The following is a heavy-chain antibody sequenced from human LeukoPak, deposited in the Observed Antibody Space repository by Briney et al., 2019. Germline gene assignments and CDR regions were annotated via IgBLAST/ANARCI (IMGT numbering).Heavy chain of an antibody. CDR3: ARGGTTGPHMYGFDV. D-gene: IGHD1-1*01. CDR1: GGFFNDFY. CDR2: INHRGNT. Sequence: SETLSLTCAVYGGFFNDFYWSWIRQTPGKGLEWIGEINHRGNTNFNPSLKSRVIMSVDTSKSQFSLKLSSVTAADAAVYYCARGGTTGPHMYGFDVWGPGTTATVSS. V-gene: IGHV4-34*01. J-gene: IGHJ6*02.